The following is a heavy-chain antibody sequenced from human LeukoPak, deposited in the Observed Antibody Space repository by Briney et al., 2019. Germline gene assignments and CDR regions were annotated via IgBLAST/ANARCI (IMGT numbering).Heavy chain of an antibody. Sequence: ASVKVSCKASGYTFTSYGISWVRQAPGQGLEWMGFINPSGGSTSYAQKFQDRVTMTRDTSTSTVYMELSSLRSEDTAVYYCARNRDSGFDYWGQGTLVTVSS. D-gene: IGHD3-10*01. CDR2: INPSGGST. CDR1: GYTFTSYG. CDR3: ARNRDSGFDY. V-gene: IGHV1-46*01. J-gene: IGHJ4*02.